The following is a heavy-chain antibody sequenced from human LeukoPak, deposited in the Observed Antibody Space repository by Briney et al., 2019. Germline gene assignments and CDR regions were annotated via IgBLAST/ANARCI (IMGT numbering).Heavy chain of an antibody. Sequence: SETLSLTCTVSGGSISSYYWSWIRQPPGKGLEWIGYIYYSGSTNYNPSLKSRVTISVDTSKNQFSLKLGSVTAADTAVYYCARFPGVPANNCFDPWGRGPLVTVPS. V-gene: IGHV4-59*01. J-gene: IGHJ5*02. CDR3: ARFPGVPANNCFDP. CDR2: IYYSGST. D-gene: IGHD2-2*01. CDR1: GGSISSYY.